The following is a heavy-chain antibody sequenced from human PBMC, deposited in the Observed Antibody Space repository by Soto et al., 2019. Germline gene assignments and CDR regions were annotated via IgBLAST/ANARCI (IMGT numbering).Heavy chain of an antibody. Sequence: PSGTLFLTCTVSCGSISSSSYYRGSIRRPPGRGLEWIGSIYFSGGTYYNPSLKSRVPISAETSKNQYPLKLTSVTAADTAVYYCAREDWKYGFADYGGQGTPVTVPS. D-gene: IGHD1-7*01. V-gene: IGHV4-39*06. CDR1: CGSISSSSYY. CDR3: AREDWKYGFADY. J-gene: IGHJ4*02. CDR2: IYFSGGT.